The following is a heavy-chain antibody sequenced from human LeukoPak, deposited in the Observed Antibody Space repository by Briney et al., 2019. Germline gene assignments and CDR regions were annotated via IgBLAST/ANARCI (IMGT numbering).Heavy chain of an antibody. CDR2: IYYSGST. CDR1: GGSISSSSYY. D-gene: IGHD1-26*01. V-gene: IGHV4-39*01. Sequence: SETLSLTCTVSGGSISSSSYYWGWIRQPPGKGLEWIGSIYYSGSTYYNPSLKSRVTISVDTSKNQFSLKLSSVTAADTAVYYCASRGGSYSDDFDYWGQGTLVTVSS. CDR3: ASRGGSYSDDFDY. J-gene: IGHJ4*02.